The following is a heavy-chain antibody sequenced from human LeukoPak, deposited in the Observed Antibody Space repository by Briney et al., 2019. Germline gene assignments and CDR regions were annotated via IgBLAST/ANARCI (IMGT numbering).Heavy chain of an antibody. CDR1: GFTFSSYV. CDR3: ARVSCSSTSCYYYYGMDV. D-gene: IGHD2-2*01. Sequence: GRSLRLSCAASGFTFSSYVMHWVRQAPGKGLEWVAVIWYDGSNKYYADSVKGRFTISRDNSKNTLYLQMNSLRAEDTAVYYCARVSCSSTSCYYYYGMDVWGQGTTVTVSS. CDR2: IWYDGSNK. V-gene: IGHV3-33*01. J-gene: IGHJ6*02.